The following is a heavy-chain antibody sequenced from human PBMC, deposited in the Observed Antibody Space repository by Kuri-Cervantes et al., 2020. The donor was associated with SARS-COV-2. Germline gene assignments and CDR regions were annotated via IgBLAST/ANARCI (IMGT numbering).Heavy chain of an antibody. D-gene: IGHD3-3*01. CDR2: IYTSGST. V-gene: IGHV4-4*07. Sequence: GSLRLSCTVSGGSISSYYWSWIRQPAGKGLEWIGRIYTSGSTNYNPSLKSRVTMSVDTSKNQFSLKLSSATAADTAVYYCARVKGDDFWSGRQSDAFDIWGQGTMVTVSS. CDR3: ARVKGDDFWSGRQSDAFDI. CDR1: GGSISSYY. J-gene: IGHJ3*02.